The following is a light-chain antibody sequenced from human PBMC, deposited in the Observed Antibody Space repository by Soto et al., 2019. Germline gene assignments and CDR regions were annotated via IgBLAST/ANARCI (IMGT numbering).Light chain of an antibody. V-gene: IGKV1-5*03. Sequence: PSTLSTSVGDRVTITCRASQSISTWLAWYQQKPGKAPKLLIYKASSLESGVPSRFSGSGSGTEFTLTISSLQPEDVATYYCQKYNSAPRTFGQGTKVDI. J-gene: IGKJ1*01. CDR1: QSISTW. CDR2: KAS. CDR3: QKYNSAPRT.